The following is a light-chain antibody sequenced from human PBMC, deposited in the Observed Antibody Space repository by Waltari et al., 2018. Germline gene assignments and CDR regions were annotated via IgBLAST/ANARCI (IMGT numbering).Light chain of an antibody. CDR3: HSRDSSGDVV. J-gene: IGLJ2*01. V-gene: IGLV3-1*01. CDR2: QDS. CDR1: QLGDKY. Sequence: SYELTQPPSVSVSPGQTANITCSGDQLGDKYACWYQQKPGQSPVLVIYQDSKRPSGIPERFSGSSSGSTASLTIIGAQAEDEADYYCHSRDSSGDVVIGGGTKLTVV.